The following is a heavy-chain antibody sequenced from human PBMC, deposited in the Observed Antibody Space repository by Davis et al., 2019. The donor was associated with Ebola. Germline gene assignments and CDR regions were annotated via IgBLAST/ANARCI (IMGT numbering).Heavy chain of an antibody. D-gene: IGHD2-15*01. CDR1: GGTFSSYA. V-gene: IGHV1-69*13. J-gene: IGHJ6*02. CDR2: IIPIFGTA. CDR3: ARGNCSGGSCYSGIYGMDV. Sequence: SVKVSCKASGGTFSSYAISWVRQAPGQGLEWMGGIIPIFGTANYAQKFQGRVTITADESTSTAYMELSSLRSEDTAVYYCARGNCSGGSCYSGIYGMDVWGQGTTVTVSS.